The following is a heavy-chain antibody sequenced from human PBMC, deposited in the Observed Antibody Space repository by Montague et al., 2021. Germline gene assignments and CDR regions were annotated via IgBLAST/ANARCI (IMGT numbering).Heavy chain of an antibody. J-gene: IGHJ3*01. CDR1: GFAFNMYW. CDR2: IHGDGGAT. Sequence: SLRLSCAASGFAFNMYWMHWVRQAPGKGLVWVSRIHGDGGATYSADFVRGRFTISRDNAKNTLYLQMNSLEAEGTAIYYCVRSCSVTNCYTGDAFDVWGHGTMVTVSS. V-gene: IGHV3-74*01. D-gene: IGHD3-16*02. CDR3: VRSCSVTNCYTGDAFDV.